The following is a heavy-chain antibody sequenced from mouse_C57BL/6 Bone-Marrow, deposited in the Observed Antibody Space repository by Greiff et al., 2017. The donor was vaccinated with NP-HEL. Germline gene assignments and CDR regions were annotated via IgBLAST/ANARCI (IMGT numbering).Heavy chain of an antibody. V-gene: IGHV5-4*01. D-gene: IGHD1-1*01. CDR3: ARDRVLRWDY. CDR2: ISDGGSYT. CDR1: GFTFSSYA. Sequence: EVQVVESGGGLVKPGGSLKLSCAASGFTFSSYAMSWVRQTPEKRLEWVATISDGGSYTYYPDNVKGRFTISRDNAKNNLYLQMSHLKSEDTAMYYCARDRVLRWDYWGQGTTLTVSS. J-gene: IGHJ2*01.